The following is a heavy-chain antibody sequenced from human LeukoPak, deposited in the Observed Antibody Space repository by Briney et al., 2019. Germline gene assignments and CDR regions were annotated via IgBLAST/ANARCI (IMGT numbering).Heavy chain of an antibody. CDR3: ARDCRGYSSSWSGS. Sequence: ASVRVSCKASGYTFTGYYMHWVRQAPGQGLEWMGWINPNSGGTNYAQKFQGRVTMTRDTSISTAYMELSRLRSDDTAVYYCARDCRGYSSSWSGSWGQGTLVTVSS. CDR1: GYTFTGYY. J-gene: IGHJ5*02. CDR2: INPNSGGT. D-gene: IGHD6-13*01. V-gene: IGHV1-2*02.